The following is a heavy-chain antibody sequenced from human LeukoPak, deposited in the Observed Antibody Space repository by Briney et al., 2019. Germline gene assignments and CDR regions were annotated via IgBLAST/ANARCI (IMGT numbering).Heavy chain of an antibody. CDR2: ISDDGRNK. CDR3: AKRPSDYGDYVTYFDY. V-gene: IGHV3-30*18. D-gene: IGHD4-17*01. J-gene: IGHJ4*02. CDR1: GFSFISYG. Sequence: GGSLRLSCAASGFSFISYGMHWVRQAPGKGLEWVGVISDDGRNKKYADSVKGRFTISRDNSKDTLYLQMNSLRDEDTAVYYCAKRPSDYGDYVTYFDYWGQRTLVTVSS.